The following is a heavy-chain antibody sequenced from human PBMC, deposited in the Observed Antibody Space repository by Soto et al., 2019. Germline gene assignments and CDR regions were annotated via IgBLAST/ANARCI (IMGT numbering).Heavy chain of an antibody. D-gene: IGHD4-17*01. CDR2: IYSSGTT. CDR3: ARTLYGGIDY. CDR1: GSINSGDLY. Sequence: QVQLQESGPGLVKPSQTLSLTCTVSGSINSGDLYWTWVRQPPGKGLEWIWYIYSSGTTYYNPCLKSRLTISRDTSKNQFSLELRSVTAADTAVYYCARTLYGGIDYWGQGTLVTVSS. J-gene: IGHJ4*02. V-gene: IGHV4-30-4*01.